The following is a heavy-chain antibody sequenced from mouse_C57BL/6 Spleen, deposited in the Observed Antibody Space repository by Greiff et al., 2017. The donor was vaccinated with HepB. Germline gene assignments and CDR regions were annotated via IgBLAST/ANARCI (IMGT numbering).Heavy chain of an antibody. Sequence: EVKLVESGEGLVKPGGSLKLSCAASGFTFSSYAMSWVRQTPEKRLEWVAYISSGGDYIYYADTVKGRFTISRDNAGNTLYLQMSSLKSEDTAMYYCTRDRGYYGSSYFDYWGQGTTLTVSS. CDR2: ISSGGDYI. CDR3: TRDRGYYGSSYFDY. V-gene: IGHV5-9-1*02. J-gene: IGHJ2*01. D-gene: IGHD1-1*01. CDR1: GFTFSSYA.